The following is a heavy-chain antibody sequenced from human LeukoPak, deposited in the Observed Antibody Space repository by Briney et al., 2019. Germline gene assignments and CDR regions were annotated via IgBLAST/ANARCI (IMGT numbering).Heavy chain of an antibody. V-gene: IGHV3-21*04. CDR1: GFTLSHYG. J-gene: IGHJ4*02. D-gene: IGHD3-3*01. Sequence: GGSLRLSCAASGFTLSHYGMNWVRQAPGKGLEWVSSISRSSTYIYYADSVKGRFTISRDNAKNSVYPQMNSLRVEDTAFYYCARDFGSITNTIGRYWGQGTLVTVSS. CDR3: ARDFGSITNTIGRY. CDR2: ISRSSTYI.